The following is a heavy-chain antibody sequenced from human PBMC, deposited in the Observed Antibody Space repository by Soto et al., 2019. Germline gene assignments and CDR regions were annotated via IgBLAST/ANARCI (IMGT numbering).Heavy chain of an antibody. CDR1: GFTFSSYA. Sequence: GGSLRLSCAASGFTFSSYAMHWVRQAPGKGLEWVAVISYDGSNKYYADSVKGRFTISRDNSKNTLYLQMNSLRAEDTAVYYCARDYYYYGMDVWGQGTTVTVSS. CDR2: ISYDGSNK. CDR3: ARDYYYYGMDV. V-gene: IGHV3-30-3*01. J-gene: IGHJ6*02.